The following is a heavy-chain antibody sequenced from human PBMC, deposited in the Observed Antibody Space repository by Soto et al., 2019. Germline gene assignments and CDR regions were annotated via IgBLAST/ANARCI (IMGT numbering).Heavy chain of an antibody. CDR3: AKVSITYNWNYGYFFDY. V-gene: IGHV3-30*18. CDR2: ITYDGTNK. CDR1: GFTFSNYG. Sequence: GGSLRLSCAASGFTFSNYGMHWVRQAPGKGLEWVAFITYDGTNKYFSDSVKGRFTISRDNSKNILYLQMDSLRAEDTAVYYCAKVSITYNWNYGYFFDYWGQGTLVTVSS. D-gene: IGHD1-7*01. J-gene: IGHJ4*02.